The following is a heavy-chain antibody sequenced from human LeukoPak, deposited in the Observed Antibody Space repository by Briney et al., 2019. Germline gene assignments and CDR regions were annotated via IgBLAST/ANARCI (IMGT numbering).Heavy chain of an antibody. CDR1: GFTFSTYV. CDR2: ISSNGDNI. V-gene: IGHV3-64D*06. Sequence: GGYLRRSCSVSGFTFSTYVMHWVRQAPGKGLEYVSAISSNGDNIYYADSVKGRFTISRDNSKNTLYLQMSSLRADDTAVYYCVRGTGYWGQGTLVTVSS. J-gene: IGHJ4*02. CDR3: VRGTGY.